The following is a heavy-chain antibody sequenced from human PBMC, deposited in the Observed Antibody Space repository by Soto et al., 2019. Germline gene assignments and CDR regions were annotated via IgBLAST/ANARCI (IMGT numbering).Heavy chain of an antibody. J-gene: IGHJ5*02. CDR1: GGSFSGYY. CDR3: ARDTGQLLNNWFDP. V-gene: IGHV4-34*01. Sequence: QVQLQQWGAGLLKPSETLSLTCAVYGGSFSGYYWSWIRQPPGKGLEWIGEINHSGSTNYNPSLKSRVTISVDTSKNQFSLKLSSVTAADTAVYYCARDTGQLLNNWFDPWGQGTLVTVSS. CDR2: INHSGST. D-gene: IGHD2-2*01.